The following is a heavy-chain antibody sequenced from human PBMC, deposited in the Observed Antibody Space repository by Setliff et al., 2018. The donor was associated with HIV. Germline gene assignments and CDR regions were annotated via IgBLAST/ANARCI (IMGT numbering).Heavy chain of an antibody. CDR1: GYTFNNYG. CDR2: INTHSGYT. CDR3: ARGKTWLRFLDY. Sequence: RASVKVSCKASGYTFNNYGISWVRQAPGQGLEWMGWINTHSGYTNYAQNVQGRVIVTMDTSTSTAYMELRSLKSDDTAVYYCARGKTWLRFLDYWGQGTLVTVSS. J-gene: IGHJ4*02. D-gene: IGHD5-12*01. V-gene: IGHV1-18*01.